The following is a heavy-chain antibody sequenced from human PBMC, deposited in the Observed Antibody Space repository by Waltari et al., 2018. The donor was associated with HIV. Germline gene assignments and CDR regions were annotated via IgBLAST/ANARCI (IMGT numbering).Heavy chain of an antibody. CDR2: MSGDGITT. D-gene: IGHD3-9*01. CDR1: KFSLSTYA. CDR3: AKGVAYDLLTGFSPLDY. V-gene: IGHV3-23*01. J-gene: IGHJ4*02. Sequence: EVQLLESGGGLVQPGGSLRLSCAASKFSLSTYAMSWVRQAPGKGLEWVSSMSGDGITTYYADSVKGRLTISRDNSKNTLSLQMSSLRGEDTAVYYCAKGVAYDLLTGFSPLDYWGQGTLVTVSS.